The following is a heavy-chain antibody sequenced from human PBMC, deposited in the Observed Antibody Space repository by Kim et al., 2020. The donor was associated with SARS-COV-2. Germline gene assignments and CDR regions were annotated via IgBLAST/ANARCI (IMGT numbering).Heavy chain of an antibody. Sequence: SVKVSCKASGGTFSSYAISWVRQAPGQGLEWMGRIIPILGIANYAQKFQGRVTITADKSTSTAYMELSSLRSEDTAVYYCARKEPVDTAMGVYYYYGMDVWGQGTTVTVSS. CDR3: ARKEPVDTAMGVYYYYGMDV. J-gene: IGHJ6*02. D-gene: IGHD5-18*01. CDR1: GGTFSSYA. CDR2: IIPILGIA. V-gene: IGHV1-69*04.